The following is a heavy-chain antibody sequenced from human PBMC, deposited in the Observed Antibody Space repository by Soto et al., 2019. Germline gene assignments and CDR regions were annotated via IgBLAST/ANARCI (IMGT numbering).Heavy chain of an antibody. D-gene: IGHD5-18*01. Sequence: GGSLRLSCAASGFTFSSYAMHWVRQAPGKGLEWVAVISYDGSNKYYADSVKGRFTISRDNSKNTLYLQMNSLRAEGTAVYYCARDPLWGTAMVLWYFDLWGRGTLVTVSS. CDR3: ARDPLWGTAMVLWYFDL. CDR2: ISYDGSNK. CDR1: GFTFSSYA. J-gene: IGHJ2*01. V-gene: IGHV3-30-3*01.